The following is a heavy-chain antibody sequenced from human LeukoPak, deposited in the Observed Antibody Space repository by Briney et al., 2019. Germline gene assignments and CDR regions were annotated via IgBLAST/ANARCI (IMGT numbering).Heavy chain of an antibody. D-gene: IGHD6-13*01. CDR3: ARESDGSSWYRYFDY. CDR1: GFTFSSYE. V-gene: IGHV3-48*03. J-gene: IGHJ4*02. Sequence: GGSLRLSCAASGFTFSSYEMNWVRQAPGKGLEWVSYISSSGSTIYYADPVKGRFTISRDNAKNSLYLQMNSLRAEDTAVYYCARESDGSSWYRYFDYWGQGTLVTVSS. CDR2: ISSSGSTI.